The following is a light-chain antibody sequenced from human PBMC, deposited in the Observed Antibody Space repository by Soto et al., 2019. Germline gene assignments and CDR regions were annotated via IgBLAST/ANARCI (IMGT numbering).Light chain of an antibody. Sequence: QSVLTQPASVSGSPGQSITISCTGTSSDVGGYTYVSWYQQHPGKAPKLMIYDVSNRPSGVSYRFSGSKSGNTASLTISGLQAEGEADYYCSSYTSSSTPGVFGTGTKVTVL. J-gene: IGLJ1*01. CDR2: DVS. CDR3: SSYTSSSTPGV. V-gene: IGLV2-14*01. CDR1: SSDVGGYTY.